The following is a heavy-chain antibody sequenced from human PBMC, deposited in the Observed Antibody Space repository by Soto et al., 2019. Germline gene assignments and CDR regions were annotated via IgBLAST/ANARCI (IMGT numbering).Heavy chain of an antibody. V-gene: IGHV3-15*07. CDR2: IKSKTDGGTT. Sequence: EVQLVESGGGLVQPGGSLRLSCAASGFTFSNAWMNWVRQAPGKGLEWVGRIKSKTDGGTTDYAAPVKGRFTISRDDSKNRLYVPMTGLKTEDTAVYYCTTDALGYFEGDYWGQGTLVTVSS. CDR1: GFTFSNAW. J-gene: IGHJ4*02. CDR3: TTDALGYFEGDY. D-gene: IGHD3-22*01.